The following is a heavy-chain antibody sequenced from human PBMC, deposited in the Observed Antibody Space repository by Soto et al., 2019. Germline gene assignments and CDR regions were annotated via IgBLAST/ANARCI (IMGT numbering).Heavy chain of an antibody. J-gene: IGHJ4*01. CDR2: IYWNDDK. V-gene: IGHV2-5*01. D-gene: IGHD6-19*01. Sequence: SGPTLVNPTQTLTLTCTFSGFSLSTSGVGVGWIRQPPGKALEWLALIYWNDDKRYSPSLRSRLTITKDTSKNQVVLTMTNMELVDTATYYCACMRVMSRHDSSPENLIDYWGQGTLVTVSS. CDR3: ACMRVMSRHDSSPENLIDY. CDR1: GFSLSTSGVG.